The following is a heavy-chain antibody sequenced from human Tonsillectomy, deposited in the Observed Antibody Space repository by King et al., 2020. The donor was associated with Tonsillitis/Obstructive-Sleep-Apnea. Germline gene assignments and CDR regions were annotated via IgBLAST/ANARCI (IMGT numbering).Heavy chain of an antibody. V-gene: IGHV5-51*01. J-gene: IGHJ4*02. CDR2: IYPGDSDT. Sequence: QLVQSGAEVKKPGESLKISCTGSGYSFTRNWIGWVRQMPGKGLEWMGIIYPGDSDTRYSPSFQGQVTIPADKSNSTAYLQWRSLKASDTAMYYCARHQGSGTYILGGYFPHWGQGTLVTVSS. CDR3: ARHQGSGTYILGGYFPH. CDR1: GYSFTRNW. D-gene: IGHD3-10*01.